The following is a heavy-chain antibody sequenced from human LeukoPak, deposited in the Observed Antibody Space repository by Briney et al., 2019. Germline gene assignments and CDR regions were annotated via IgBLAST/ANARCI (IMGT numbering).Heavy chain of an antibody. J-gene: IGHJ4*02. CDR2: IYYSGST. CDR1: GGSISSGGYY. D-gene: IGHD3-10*01. Sequence: TLSLSCTVAGGSISSGGYYWNWIRQPPGKDLEWIGSIYYSGSTYYNPSLKSRLTISVDTSKNHFSLKLSSVTAADTAIYYCARSITMVRGFDYWGQGTLVTVSS. V-gene: IGHV4-31*03. CDR3: ARSITMVRGFDY.